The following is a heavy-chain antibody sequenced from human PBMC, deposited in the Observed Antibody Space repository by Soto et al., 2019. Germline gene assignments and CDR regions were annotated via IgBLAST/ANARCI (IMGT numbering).Heavy chain of an antibody. Sequence: QVQLVQSGAEVKEPGDSVRVSCEASGYTFTAYYIHWVRQAPGQGLEWMGWINPKFGDTTYAQDFQGRVSMTRDMSISTVYMELSRLTSADTAISYCARNMAYYYGPGSGNGHGFWGQGTTVTVFS. CDR2: INPKFGDT. J-gene: IGHJ6*02. CDR1: GYTFTAYY. D-gene: IGHD3-10*01. CDR3: ARNMAYYYGPGSGNGHGF. V-gene: IGHV1-2*02.